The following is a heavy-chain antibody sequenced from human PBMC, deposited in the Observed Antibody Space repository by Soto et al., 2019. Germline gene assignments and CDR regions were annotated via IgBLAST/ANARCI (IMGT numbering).Heavy chain of an antibody. CDR2: IYYSGST. J-gene: IGHJ6*03. CDR1: GGSISSYY. Sequence: SETLSLTCTVSGGSISSYYWSWIRQPPGKGLEWIGYIYYSGSTNYNPSLKSRVTISVDTSKNQFSLKLSSVTAADTAVYYCARDSREGSSPEQWYYYYYMDVWGKGTTVTVSS. D-gene: IGHD6-6*01. V-gene: IGHV4-59*01. CDR3: ARDSREGSSPEQWYYYYYMDV.